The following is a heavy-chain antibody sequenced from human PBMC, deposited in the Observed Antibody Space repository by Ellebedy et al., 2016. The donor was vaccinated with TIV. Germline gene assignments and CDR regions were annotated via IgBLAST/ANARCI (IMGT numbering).Heavy chain of an antibody. D-gene: IGHD1-26*01. CDR3: ARDKVDSGSYSGGNYYYYGMDV. J-gene: IGHJ6*02. CDR1: GFTVSSNY. V-gene: IGHV3-53*04. Sequence: GESLKISCAASGFTVSSNYMSWVRQAPGKGLEWVSVIYSGGSTYYADSVKGRFTISRHNSKNTLYLQMNSLRAEDTAVYYCARDKVDSGSYSGGNYYYYGMDVWGQGTTVTVSS. CDR2: IYSGGST.